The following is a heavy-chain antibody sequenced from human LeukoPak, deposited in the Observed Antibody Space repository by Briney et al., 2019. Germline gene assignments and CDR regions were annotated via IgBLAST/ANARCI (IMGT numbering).Heavy chain of an antibody. CDR2: ISGSGGST. V-gene: IGHV3-23*01. Sequence: GGSLRLSCAASGFTFSSYAMSWVRQAPGKGLEWVSAISGSGGSTYYADSVKGRFTISRDNSKNTLYLQMNSLRAEDTAVYYCAKTRLGRGIVVGDSFDYWGQGTLVTVSS. CDR1: GFTFSSYA. CDR3: AKTRLGRGIVVGDSFDY. J-gene: IGHJ4*02. D-gene: IGHD3-22*01.